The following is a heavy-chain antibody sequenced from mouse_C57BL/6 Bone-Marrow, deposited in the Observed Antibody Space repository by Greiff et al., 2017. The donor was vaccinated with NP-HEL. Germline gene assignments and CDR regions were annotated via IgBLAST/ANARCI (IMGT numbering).Heavy chain of an antibody. CDR2: ISSGSSTI. D-gene: IGHD4-1*01. V-gene: IGHV5-17*01. CDR1: GFTFSDYG. CDR3: AINWLDY. J-gene: IGHJ4*01. Sequence: DVKLVESGGGLVKPGGSLKLSCAASGFTFSDYGMHWVRQAPEKGLEWVAYISSGSSTIYYADTVKGRFTISRDNAKNTLFLQMTSLRSEDTAMYYCAINWLDYWGQGTSVTVSS.